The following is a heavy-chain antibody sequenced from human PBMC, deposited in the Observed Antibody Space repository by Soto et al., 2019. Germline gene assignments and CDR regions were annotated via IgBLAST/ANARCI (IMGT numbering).Heavy chain of an antibody. V-gene: IGHV3-30*18. J-gene: IGHJ4*02. CDR1: GFIFSSYG. CDR3: AKDRYDYGDLYYFDY. Sequence: GGSLRLSCAASGFIFSSYGMHWVRQAPGKGLEWVAIISYDGSNRYYADSVKGRFTISRDNSKNTLYLQMNSLRAKDTAVYYCAKDRYDYGDLYYFDYWGQGTLVTVSS. CDR2: ISYDGSNR. D-gene: IGHD4-17*01.